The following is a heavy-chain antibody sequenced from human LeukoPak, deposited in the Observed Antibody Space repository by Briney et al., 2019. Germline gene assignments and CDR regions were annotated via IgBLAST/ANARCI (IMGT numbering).Heavy chain of an antibody. CDR1: GFTVSSHY. Sequence: GGSLRLSCVASGFTVSSHYMSWVRQAPGKGLERVSVIYRGDGTYYADSVKGRFTISRDNSRNTVYLQMNSLRVEDTAVYYCARDIGGTVEVATMNYWGRGTLVTVSS. CDR3: ARDIGGTVEVATMNY. V-gene: IGHV3-66*01. CDR2: IYRGDGT. J-gene: IGHJ4*02. D-gene: IGHD5-24*01.